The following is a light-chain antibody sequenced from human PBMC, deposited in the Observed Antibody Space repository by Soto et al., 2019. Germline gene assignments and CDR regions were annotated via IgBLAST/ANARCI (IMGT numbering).Light chain of an antibody. CDR2: GAS. Sequence: EIVLTQSPGTLSLSPGERGTLSCMASQTVNSNYLAWYQRKPGQAPRLLIYGASNRATDIPRRFSGSGSGTVFTFTITRLEPEDFAVYYCQQYGSSPPTFGQGTKVEIK. CDR3: QQYGSSPPT. J-gene: IGKJ1*01. CDR1: QTVNSNY. V-gene: IGKV3-20*01.